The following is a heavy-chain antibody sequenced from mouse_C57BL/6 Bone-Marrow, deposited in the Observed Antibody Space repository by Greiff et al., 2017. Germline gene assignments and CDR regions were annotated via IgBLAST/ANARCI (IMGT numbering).Heavy chain of an antibody. J-gene: IGHJ2*01. CDR3: TRAHYYGSSYDD. CDR1: GYTFTDYE. V-gene: IGHV1-15*01. Sequence: VQLQQSGAELVRPGASVTLSCKASGYTFTDYEMHWVKQTPVHGLEWIGAIDPETGGTAYNQKFKGKAILTADKSSSTAYMDLRTLTSEDSAVYYCTRAHYYGSSYDDWGQGTTLTVSS. CDR2: IDPETGGT. D-gene: IGHD1-1*01.